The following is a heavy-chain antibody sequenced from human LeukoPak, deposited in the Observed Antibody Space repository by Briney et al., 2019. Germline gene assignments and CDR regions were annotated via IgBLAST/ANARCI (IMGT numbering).Heavy chain of an antibody. CDR1: GFTFSSYW. Sequence: GGSLRPSCAASGFTFSSYWMHWVRQAPGKGQVWVSRINPDGSTTNYADSVQGRFTISRDNAKNMLYLQMNSLRAEDTAVYYCERDLRESDFCGQGTLVTVSS. CDR3: ERDLRESDF. J-gene: IGHJ4*02. CDR2: INPDGSTT. V-gene: IGHV3-74*01.